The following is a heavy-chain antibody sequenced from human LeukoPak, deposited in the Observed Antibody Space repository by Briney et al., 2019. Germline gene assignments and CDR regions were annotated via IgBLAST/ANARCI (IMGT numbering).Heavy chain of an antibody. CDR2: IIPIFGTA. J-gene: IGHJ4*02. D-gene: IGHD6-13*01. CDR3: APGMGIAAAGRGFDY. Sequence: ASVKVSCKASGGTFSSYAISWVRQAPGQGLEWMGGIIPIFGTANYAQKFQGRVTITADESTSTAYMELSRLRSDDTAVYYCAPGMGIAAAGRGFDYWGQGTLVTVSS. V-gene: IGHV1-69*13. CDR1: GGTFSSYA.